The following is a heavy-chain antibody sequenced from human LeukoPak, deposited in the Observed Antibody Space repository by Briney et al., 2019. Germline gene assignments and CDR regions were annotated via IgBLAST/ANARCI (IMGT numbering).Heavy chain of an antibody. CDR1: GGPFSGYY. J-gene: IGHJ1*01. CDR2: INHSGST. V-gene: IGHV4-34*01. CDR3: ARARYSSSWEYFQH. Sequence: PSETLSLTCAVYGGPFSGYYWSWIRQPPGKGLEWIGEINHSGSTNYNPSLKSRVTISVDTSKNQFSLKLSSVTAADTAVYYCARARYSSSWEYFQHWGQGTLVTVSS. D-gene: IGHD6-13*01.